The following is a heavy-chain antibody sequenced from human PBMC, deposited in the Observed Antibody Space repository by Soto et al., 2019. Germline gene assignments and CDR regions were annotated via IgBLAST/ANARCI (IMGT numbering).Heavy chain of an antibody. D-gene: IGHD5-18*01. J-gene: IGHJ4*02. CDR2: ISASGGTT. V-gene: IGHV3-23*01. CDR3: ARIWAPRGYSYGDFDF. Sequence: EVQLLESGGGSVQPGGSLRLSCAASGFTFNAYAMGWVRQAPGQGLEWVSSISASGGTTYYADSVKGRFTVSRDYSKHTLYLQMNNLRAEDTALYYCARIWAPRGYSYGDFDFWGQGTLVTVSS. CDR1: GFTFNAYA.